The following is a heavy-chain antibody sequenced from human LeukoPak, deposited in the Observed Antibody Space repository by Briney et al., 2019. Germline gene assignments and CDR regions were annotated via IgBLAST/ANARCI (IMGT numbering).Heavy chain of an antibody. CDR2: IYLGDSDT. V-gene: IGHV5-51*01. CDR1: GYRFTSYW. D-gene: IGHD3-22*01. CDR3: ARPRGYYDSSGYAFDI. Sequence: GEALKISWKGSGYRFTSYWIGRVRPMPGKGLEWMGIIYLGDSDTRYSPSFQGQVTISADKSISTASLQWSSLKASDTAMYFCARPRGYYDSSGYAFDIWGQGTMVTVSS. J-gene: IGHJ3*02.